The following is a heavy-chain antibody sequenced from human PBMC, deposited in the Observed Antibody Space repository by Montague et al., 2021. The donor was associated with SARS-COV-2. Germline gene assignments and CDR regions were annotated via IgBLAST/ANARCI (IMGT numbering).Heavy chain of an antibody. Sequence: SETLSLTCTVSGGSISSSSYYWGWIRQPPGKGLEWIGSIYYSGSTYYNPSLKSRVTISVDTSKNQFSLKLSSVTAADTAVYYCARRSYDILTGYSIPNGFDPWGQGTLVTVSS. CDR1: GGSISSSSYY. CDR2: IYYSGST. V-gene: IGHV4-39*01. CDR3: ARRSYDILTGYSIPNGFDP. J-gene: IGHJ5*02. D-gene: IGHD3-9*01.